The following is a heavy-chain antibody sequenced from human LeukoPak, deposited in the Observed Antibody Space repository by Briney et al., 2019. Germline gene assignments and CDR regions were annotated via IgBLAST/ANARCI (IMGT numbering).Heavy chain of an antibody. V-gene: IGHV3-30*03. CDR3: ARGVIAFDY. J-gene: IGHJ4*02. CDR1: GFTFSSYA. Sequence: GGSLRLSCAASGFTFSSYAMHWVRQAPGKGLEWVAVTSYDGSNKYYADSVKGRFTISRDNAKNSLYLQMNSLRAEDTAVYYCARGVIAFDYWGQGTLVTVSS. CDR2: TSYDGSNK. D-gene: IGHD3-16*02.